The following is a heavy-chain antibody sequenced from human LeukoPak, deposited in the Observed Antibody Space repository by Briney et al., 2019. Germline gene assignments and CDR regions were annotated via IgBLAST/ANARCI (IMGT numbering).Heavy chain of an antibody. D-gene: IGHD6-6*01. CDR1: GFTFSSYG. CDR2: ISGSGGST. CDR3: ARLWDSSSSRHFDY. V-gene: IGHV3-23*01. J-gene: IGHJ4*02. Sequence: GTLRLSCAASGFTFSSYGMSWVRQAPGKGLEWVSAISGSGGSTYYADSVKGRFTISRDNAKNTLYLQMNNLRAEDTAVYFCARLWDSSSSRHFDYWGQGTLVTVSS.